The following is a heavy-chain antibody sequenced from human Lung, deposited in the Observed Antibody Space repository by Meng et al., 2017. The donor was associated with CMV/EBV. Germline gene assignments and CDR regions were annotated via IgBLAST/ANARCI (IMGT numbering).Heavy chain of an antibody. CDR3: AKGLVSSGYYYAIAYYYGMDV. V-gene: IGHV3-33*06. CDR1: GFTFSSYG. J-gene: IGHJ6*02. D-gene: IGHD3-22*01. Sequence: GESXKISCAASGFTFSSYGMHWVRQAPGKGLEWVAVIWYDGSNKYYADSVKGRFTISRDNSKNTLYLQMNSLRAEDTAVYYCAKGLVSSGYYYAIAYYYGMDVWXQGTTVTVSS. CDR2: IWYDGSNK.